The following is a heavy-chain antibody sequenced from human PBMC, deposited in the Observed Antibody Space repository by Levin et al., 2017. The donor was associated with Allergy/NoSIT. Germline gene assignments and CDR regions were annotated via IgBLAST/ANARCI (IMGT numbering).Heavy chain of an antibody. D-gene: IGHD6-13*01. CDR3: ARSSRWQQLVRGAFDI. CDR2: ISAYNGNT. V-gene: IGHV1-18*01. J-gene: IGHJ3*02. CDR1: GYTFTSYG. Sequence: GGSLRLSCKASGYTFTSYGISWVRQAPGQGLEWMGWISAYNGNTNYAQKLQGRVTMTTDTSTSTAYMELRSLRSDDTAVYYCARSSRWQQLVRGAFDIWGQGTMVTVSS.